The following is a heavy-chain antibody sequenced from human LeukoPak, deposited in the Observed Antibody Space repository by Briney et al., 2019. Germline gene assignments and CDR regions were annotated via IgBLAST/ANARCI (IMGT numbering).Heavy chain of an antibody. D-gene: IGHD3-22*01. CDR2: ISYDGSNK. CDR3: AKDYYDSSGGFDY. CDR1: GFTFSSYG. J-gene: IGHJ4*02. V-gene: IGHV3-30*18. Sequence: SGGSLRLSCAASGFTFSSYGMHWVRQAPGKGLEWVAVISYDGSNKYYADSVKGRFTISRDNSKNTLYLQMNSLRAEDTAVYYCAKDYYDSSGGFDYWGQGTLVTVSS.